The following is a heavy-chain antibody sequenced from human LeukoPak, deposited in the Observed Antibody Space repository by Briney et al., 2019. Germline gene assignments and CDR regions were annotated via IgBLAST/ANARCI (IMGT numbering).Heavy chain of an antibody. CDR1: GDSNSSSSYY. J-gene: IGHJ4*02. D-gene: IGHD5-24*01. CDR2: IYFGGST. V-gene: IGHV4-39*01. CDR3: ARGEMATIVPDY. Sequence: SETLSLTCTVSGDSNSSSSYYWRWIRQPPGKGLEYIGRIYFGGSTSYNPSLESRVSMSVDTSKNQFSLKRRSVTAADTAVYYCARGEMATIVPDYWGQGTLVTVSS.